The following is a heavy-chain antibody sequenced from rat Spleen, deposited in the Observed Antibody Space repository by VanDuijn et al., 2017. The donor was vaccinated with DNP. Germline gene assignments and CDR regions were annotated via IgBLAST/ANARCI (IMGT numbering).Heavy chain of an antibody. CDR1: GFTFSDYD. D-gene: IGHD1-3*01. V-gene: IGHV5-17*01. J-gene: IGHJ2*01. Sequence: EVQLVESGGGLVQPGRSLKVSCAASGFTFSDYDMAWVRQAPKKGLEWVVTINYDGGSTYYRDSVKGRFTISRDHAKSTLYLQMDSLRSEDTATYYCARAYGSPWYFDYWGQGVMVTDSS. CDR2: INYDGGST. CDR3: ARAYGSPWYFDY.